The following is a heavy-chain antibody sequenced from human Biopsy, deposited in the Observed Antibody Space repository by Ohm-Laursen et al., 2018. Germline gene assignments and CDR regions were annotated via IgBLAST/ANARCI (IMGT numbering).Heavy chain of an antibody. Sequence: ASVKASCKASGYTFAGYYLHWVRQAPEHGLEWMGWINPNRGNANYAQSFQGRLTVTRDTSISTAYMELTSLTFDDTAIYYCARVPAYPSIDGYYGLDLWGQGTTVTVSS. V-gene: IGHV1-2*02. CDR2: INPNRGNA. D-gene: IGHD3-9*01. J-gene: IGHJ6*02. CDR1: GYTFAGYY. CDR3: ARVPAYPSIDGYYGLDL.